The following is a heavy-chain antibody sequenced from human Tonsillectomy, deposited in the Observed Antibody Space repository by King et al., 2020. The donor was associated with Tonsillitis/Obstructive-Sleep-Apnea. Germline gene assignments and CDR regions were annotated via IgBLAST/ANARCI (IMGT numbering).Heavy chain of an antibody. CDR3: KTATGA. V-gene: IGHV3-15*01. CDR1: GFTFSNAW. Sequence: VQLVESGGGLVKPGGSLRLSCAASGFTFSNAWMSWVRQAPGKGLEWVGRITSKTDGGTTDYAAPVKGRFTISRDDSKNTPYLQMNSLKTDDTAVYYCKTATGAWGQGTLVTVSS. CDR2: ITSKTDGGTT. D-gene: IGHD1-14*01. J-gene: IGHJ5*02.